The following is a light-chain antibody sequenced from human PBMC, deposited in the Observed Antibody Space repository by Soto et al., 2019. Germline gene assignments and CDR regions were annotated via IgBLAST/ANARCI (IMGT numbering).Light chain of an antibody. CDR2: DAS. CDR1: QSISTW. Sequence: DIQMTQSPSTLSASVGDRVTITCRASQSISTWLAWYQQKPGKAPKLLIYDASSLESGVPSRFSGSGSGTEFTLTISSLQSDDFATYYCQLYNSYSGTFGQGTKVDIK. CDR3: QLYNSYSGT. J-gene: IGKJ1*01. V-gene: IGKV1-5*01.